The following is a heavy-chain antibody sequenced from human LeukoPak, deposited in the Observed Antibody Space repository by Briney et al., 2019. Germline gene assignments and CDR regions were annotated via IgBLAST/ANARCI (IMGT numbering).Heavy chain of an antibody. V-gene: IGHV1-18*01. CDR3: ALITMVRGVIIYAGWFDP. Sequence: ASVKVCCKASGYTFTCYGIGWVRQAPGQGIEWMGWISAYNGNTNYAQKLQGRVTMTTDTSTSTAYMELRSLRSDCPGVSYGALITMVRGVIIYAGWFDPWGQGTLVTVSS. CDR1: GYTFTCYG. J-gene: IGHJ5*02. CDR2: ISAYNGNT. D-gene: IGHD3-10*01.